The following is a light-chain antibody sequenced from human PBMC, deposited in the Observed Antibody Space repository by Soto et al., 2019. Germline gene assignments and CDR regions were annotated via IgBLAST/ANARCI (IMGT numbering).Light chain of an antibody. CDR2: DAS. CDR1: QSISSK. J-gene: IGKJ1*01. Sequence: EIVMTQSPATLSVSPGERATLSCRASQSISSKLAWYQLKGGQAPRLLIYDASTRATGIPARFSGSGSGTEFTLTITSLQSEDFAVYYCQQYNNWPRTFGQGTKVEIK. V-gene: IGKV3-15*01. CDR3: QQYNNWPRT.